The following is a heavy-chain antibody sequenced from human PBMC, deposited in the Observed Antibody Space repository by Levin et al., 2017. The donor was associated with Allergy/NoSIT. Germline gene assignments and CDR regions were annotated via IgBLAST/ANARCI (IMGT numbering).Heavy chain of an antibody. J-gene: IGHJ6*02. CDR2: MSYEGRNQ. CDR3: ARDLGDGYKKKNSYYGMDV. Sequence: QPGGSLRLSCAASGFTFSTFAMHWVRRAPGKGLEWVAFMSYEGRNQNYADSVTGRFTISIDSSNNTLYLHMNSLRVDDTAVYYCARDLGDGYKKKNSYYGMDVWGQGTTVTVSS. CDR1: GFTFSTFA. D-gene: IGHD5-24*01. V-gene: IGHV3-30*04.